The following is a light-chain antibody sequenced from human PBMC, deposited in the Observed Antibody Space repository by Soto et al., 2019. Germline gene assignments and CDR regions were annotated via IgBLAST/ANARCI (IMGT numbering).Light chain of an antibody. CDR2: GAS. Sequence: EIVLTQSPGTLSLSPGERATLSCRASQSVSSSLAWYQQKPGQAPRLLIYGASRRATGIPDRFSGSGSGTDFTLTISGLEPEDFAVYYCQQFGSSLYTFGQGTKVDIK. V-gene: IGKV3-20*01. CDR1: QSVSSS. CDR3: QQFGSSLYT. J-gene: IGKJ2*01.